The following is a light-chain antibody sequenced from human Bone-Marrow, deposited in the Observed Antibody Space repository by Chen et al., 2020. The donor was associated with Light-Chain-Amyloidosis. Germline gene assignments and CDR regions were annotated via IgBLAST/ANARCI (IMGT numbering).Light chain of an antibody. J-gene: IGLJ2*01. CDR1: DLPTKY. Sequence: SYELTQPPSVSVSPAQTARSICSGDDLPTKYAYWYQQKPGQAPLLVIHRDTERPSGISERFSGSSSGTTATLTISGVQAEDEADYHCQSADSSGTYEVIFGGGTKLTVL. V-gene: IGLV3-25*03. CDR2: RDT. CDR3: QSADSSGTYEVI.